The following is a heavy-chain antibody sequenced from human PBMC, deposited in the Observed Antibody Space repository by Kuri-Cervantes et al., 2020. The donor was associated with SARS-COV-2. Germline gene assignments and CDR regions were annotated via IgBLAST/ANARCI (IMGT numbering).Heavy chain of an antibody. J-gene: IGHJ4*02. Sequence: GGSLRLSCAASGFTFSSYSMNWVRQAPGKGLEWVSYISSSGSTIYYADSVKGRFTISRDNAKNSLYLQMNSLRAGDTAVYYCARDLLNYYDSSGYGYWGQGTLVTVSS. D-gene: IGHD3-22*01. V-gene: IGHV3-48*04. CDR2: ISSSGSTI. CDR3: ARDLLNYYDSSGYGY. CDR1: GFTFSSYS.